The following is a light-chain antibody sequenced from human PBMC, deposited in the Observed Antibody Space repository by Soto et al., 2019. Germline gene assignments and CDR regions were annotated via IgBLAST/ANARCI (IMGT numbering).Light chain of an antibody. J-gene: IGKJ1*01. V-gene: IGKV3-20*01. CDR2: GAS. CDR3: QHYASSWWM. Sequence: EVVLTQSPGTLSLSPGERATLSCRASQTVGSSYIAWYQQKPGQTPRLLIYGASSRATGVPDRFSGSGSGTDFTLTISRLEAEDFGVYYCQHYASSWWMFGQGTKVDIK. CDR1: QTVGSSY.